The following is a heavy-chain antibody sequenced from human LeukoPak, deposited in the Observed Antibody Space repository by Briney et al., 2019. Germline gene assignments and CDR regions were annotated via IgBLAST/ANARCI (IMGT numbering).Heavy chain of an antibody. D-gene: IGHD1-1*01. CDR3: ARHEGLERRRYYYYYMDV. V-gene: IGHV4-39*01. Sequence: NASETLSLTCSVSGGSISSTTYYWGWIRQPPGKGLEWIGSIYYSGSTYYNPSLKSRVTISVDTSKNQFSLKLSSVTAADTAVYYCARHEGLERRRYYYYYMDVWGKGTTVTVSS. CDR1: GGSISSTTYY. CDR2: IYYSGST. J-gene: IGHJ6*03.